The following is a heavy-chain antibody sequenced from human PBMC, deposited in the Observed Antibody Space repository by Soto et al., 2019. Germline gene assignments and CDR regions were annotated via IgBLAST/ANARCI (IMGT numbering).Heavy chain of an antibody. V-gene: IGHV1-18*01. CDR2: ISGYNGDT. D-gene: IGHD2-8*01. CDR1: GYTFTRYG. Sequence: QGQLVQSGGEVKKPGASVKVSCKASGYTFTRYGISWVRQAPGQGLEWMGWISGYNGDTKYAQKFQCKDTLAGDTTTTEAYMELTSLTSDDRAVYYCAKNGQPPYYYYCMDVWGQGTTVTVSS. J-gene: IGHJ6*02. CDR3: AKNGQPPYYYYCMDV.